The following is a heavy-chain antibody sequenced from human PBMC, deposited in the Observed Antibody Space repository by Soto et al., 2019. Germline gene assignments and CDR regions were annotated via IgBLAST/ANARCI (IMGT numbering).Heavy chain of an antibody. V-gene: IGHV3-33*01. CDR1: GFTFSSYG. CDR3: ARDQPIFSSWSEGFDY. D-gene: IGHD6-13*01. J-gene: IGHJ4*02. CDR2: IWYDGSNK. Sequence: QVQLVESGGGVVQPGRSLRLSCAASGFTFSSYGMHWVRQAPGKGLVWVAVIWYDGSNKYYADSVKGRFTISRDNSKITLYLQMNSLRAEDTAVYYCARDQPIFSSWSEGFDYWGLGTLVTVSS.